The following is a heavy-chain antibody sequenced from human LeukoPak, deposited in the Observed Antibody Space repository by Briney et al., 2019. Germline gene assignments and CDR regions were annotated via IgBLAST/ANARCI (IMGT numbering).Heavy chain of an antibody. V-gene: IGHV3-7*01. J-gene: IGHJ4*02. CDR3: AVGAGSLI. D-gene: IGHD1-26*01. CDR2: IKKDGSEK. CDR1: GFSFSSYW. Sequence: GGSLRLSCAASGFSFSSYWMSWVRQAPGKGLVWVANIKKDGSEKYYVDSVKGRFTISRDNAKNSLYLQMNSLRAEDTAVYYCAVGAGSLIWGQGTLVTVYS.